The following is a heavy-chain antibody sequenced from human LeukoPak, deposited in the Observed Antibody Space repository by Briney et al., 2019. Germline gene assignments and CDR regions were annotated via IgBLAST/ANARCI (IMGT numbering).Heavy chain of an antibody. CDR2: INSDGSST. J-gene: IGHJ4*02. CDR1: GFTFSSYW. D-gene: IGHD5-12*01. V-gene: IGHV3-74*01. Sequence: GGSLRLSCAASGFTFSSYWMHWVRQAPGKGLVWVSRINSDGSSTSYADSVKGRFTISRDNAKNTLYLQINSLRAEDTAVYYCARESAYSGQLPGPGSVDYWGQGTLVTVSS. CDR3: ARESAYSGQLPGPGSVDY.